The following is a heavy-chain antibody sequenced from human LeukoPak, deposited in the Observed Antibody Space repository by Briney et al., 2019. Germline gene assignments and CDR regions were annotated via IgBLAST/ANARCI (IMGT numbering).Heavy chain of an antibody. V-gene: IGHV3-30-3*01. CDR2: ISYDGSNK. D-gene: IGHD4-17*01. Sequence: GGSLRLSCAASGFTFSSYAMHWVRQAPGKGLEWVAVISYDGSNKYYADSVKGRFTISRDNSKNTLYLQMNSLRAEDTAVYYCARDRSYGDPYYHYGMDVWGQGTTVTVSS. CDR3: ARDRSYGDPYYHYGMDV. J-gene: IGHJ6*02. CDR1: GFTFSSYA.